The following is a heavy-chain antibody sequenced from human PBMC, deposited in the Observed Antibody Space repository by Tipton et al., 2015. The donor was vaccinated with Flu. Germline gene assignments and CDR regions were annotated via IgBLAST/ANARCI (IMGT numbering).Heavy chain of an antibody. V-gene: IGHV3-21*01. Sequence: SLRLSCAASGFTFSSYSMNWVRQAPGKGLEWVSSISSNSSYIYYADSVKGRFTISRDNAKNSLYLQMNSLRAEDTAVYYCARSVVPAAIDYWGQGTLVTVSS. J-gene: IGHJ4*02. CDR3: ARSVVPAAIDY. CDR2: ISSNSSYI. CDR1: GFTFSSYS. D-gene: IGHD2-2*01.